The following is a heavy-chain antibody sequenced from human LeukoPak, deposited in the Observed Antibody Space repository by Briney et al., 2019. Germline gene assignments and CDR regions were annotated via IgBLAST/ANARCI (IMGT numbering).Heavy chain of an antibody. CDR1: GGSISSGGYY. CDR2: IYYSGST. Sequence: PSETLSLTCTVSGGSISSGGYYWSWIRQHPGKGLEWIGCIYYSGSTYYNPSLKSRVTISVDTSKNQFSLKLSSVTAADTAVYYCARDEGDWFDPWGQGTLVTVSS. J-gene: IGHJ5*02. V-gene: IGHV4-31*03. CDR3: ARDEGDWFDP.